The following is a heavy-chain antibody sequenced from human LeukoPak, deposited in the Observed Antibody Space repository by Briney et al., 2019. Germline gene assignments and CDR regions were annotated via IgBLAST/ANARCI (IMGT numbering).Heavy chain of an antibody. V-gene: IGHV4-38-2*02. J-gene: IGHJ3*02. Sequence: PSETLSLTCTVSGYSISSGYYWGWIRQPPGKGLEWIGSIYHSGSTYYNPSLKSRVTISVDTSKNQFSLKLSSVTAADTAVYYCARLRSMYDSSGYYQTPYAFDIWGQGTMVTVSS. CDR3: ARLRSMYDSSGYYQTPYAFDI. CDR1: GYSISSGYY. CDR2: IYHSGST. D-gene: IGHD3-22*01.